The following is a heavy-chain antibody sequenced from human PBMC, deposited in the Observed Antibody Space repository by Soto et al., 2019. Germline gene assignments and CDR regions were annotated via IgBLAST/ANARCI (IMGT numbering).Heavy chain of an antibody. CDR2: INHSGST. CDR3: VQVAGTYKNWFDP. J-gene: IGHJ5*02. V-gene: IGHV4-34*01. D-gene: IGHD6-19*01. Sequence: SETLSLTCAVYGGSFSGYYWSWIRQPPGKGLEWIGEINHSGSTNYNPSLKSRVTISVDTSKNQFSLKLSSVTAADTAVYYCVQVAGTYKNWFDPWGQGTLVT. CDR1: GGSFSGYY.